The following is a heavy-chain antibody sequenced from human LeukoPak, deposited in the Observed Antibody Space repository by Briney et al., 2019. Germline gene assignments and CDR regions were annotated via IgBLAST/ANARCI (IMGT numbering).Heavy chain of an antibody. D-gene: IGHD4-23*01. CDR1: GFTFDDYA. CDR2: ISWNSGSI. J-gene: IGHJ4*02. Sequence: PGGSLRLSCAASGFTFDDYAMHWVRQAPGKGLEWVSGISWNSGSIGYADSVKGRFTISRDNAKNSLYLQTNSLRAEDTALYYCAKDPRWQLGSIYFDYWGQGTLVTVSS. CDR3: AKDPRWQLGSIYFDY. V-gene: IGHV3-9*01.